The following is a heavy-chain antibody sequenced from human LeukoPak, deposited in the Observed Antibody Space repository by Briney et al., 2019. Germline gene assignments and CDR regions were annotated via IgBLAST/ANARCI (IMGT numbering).Heavy chain of an antibody. V-gene: IGHV1-69*13. D-gene: IGHD6-13*01. Sequence: SVKVSCKASLGTFSSYAISWVRPAPGQGLEWMGGIIPTFGTANYAQKFQGRVTITADESTSTAYMELSSLRSEDTAVYYCARAGDRRYSSSWFLDYRGQGTLVTVSS. CDR3: ARAGDRRYSSSWFLDY. J-gene: IGHJ4*02. CDR1: LGTFSSYA. CDR2: IIPTFGTA.